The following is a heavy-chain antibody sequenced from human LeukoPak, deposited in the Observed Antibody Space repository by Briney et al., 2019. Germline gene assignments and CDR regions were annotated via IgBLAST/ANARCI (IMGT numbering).Heavy chain of an antibody. CDR3: ARLRQQLAIYYYYYMDV. V-gene: IGHV4-34*01. J-gene: IGHJ6*03. D-gene: IGHD6-13*01. CDR2: INHSGST. CDR1: GGSFSGYH. Sequence: PSETLSLTCAVYGGSFSGYHWSWIRQPPGKGLEWIGEINHSGSTNYNPSLKSRVTISVDTSKNQCTLKLSSVTAADTAVYYCARLRQQLAIYYYYYMDVWGKGTTVTVSS.